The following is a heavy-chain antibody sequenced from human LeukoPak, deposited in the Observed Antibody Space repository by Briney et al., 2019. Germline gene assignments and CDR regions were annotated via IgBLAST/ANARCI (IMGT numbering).Heavy chain of an antibody. CDR1: GYTFTSYG. CDR2: ISAYNGNT. Sequence: ASVKVSCKASGYTFTSYGISWVRQAPGQGLEWKGWISAYNGNTNYAQKLQGRVTMTTDTSTSTAYMELRSLRSNDTAVYYCARIAYYYDSSGYPDWGQGTLVTVSS. J-gene: IGHJ4*02. CDR3: ARIAYYYDSSGYPD. V-gene: IGHV1-18*01. D-gene: IGHD3-22*01.